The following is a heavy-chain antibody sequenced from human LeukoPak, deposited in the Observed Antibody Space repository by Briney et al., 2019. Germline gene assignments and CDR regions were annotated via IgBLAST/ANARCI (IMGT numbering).Heavy chain of an antibody. CDR3: ATTTPAQYFDWFPPSGTIYGMDV. Sequence: GGSLRLSCAAPGFTFSSYEMNWVRQAPGKGLEWVSYISSSGSTIYYADSVKGRFTISRDNAKNSLYLQMNSLRAEDTAVYYCATTTPAQYFDWFPPSGTIYGMDVWGQGTRVSVSS. CDR1: GFTFSSYE. V-gene: IGHV3-48*03. D-gene: IGHD3-9*01. CDR2: ISSSGSTI. J-gene: IGHJ6*02.